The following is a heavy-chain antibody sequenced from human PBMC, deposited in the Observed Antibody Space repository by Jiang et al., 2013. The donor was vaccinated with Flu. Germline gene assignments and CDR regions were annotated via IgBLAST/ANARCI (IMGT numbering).Heavy chain of an antibody. CDR2: IIPIFGTA. D-gene: IGHD3-10*01. CDR1: TFSSYA. V-gene: IGHV1-69*06. J-gene: IGHJ4*02. Sequence: TFSSYAISWVRQAPGQGLEWMGGIIPIFGTANYAQKFQGRVTITADKSTSTAYMELSSLRSEDTAVYYCASITMVRGVISHFDYWGQGTLVTVSS. CDR3: ASITMVRGVISHFDY.